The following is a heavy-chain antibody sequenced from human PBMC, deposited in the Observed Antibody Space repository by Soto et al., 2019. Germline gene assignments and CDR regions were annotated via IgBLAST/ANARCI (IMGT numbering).Heavy chain of an antibody. Sequence: GSLRLSCAASGFTFSSYAMIWVRQAPGKGLEWVSGVGGSGEYTYYADSVKGRFTISRDNSKNTVYLQISSPRAEDTAVYYCAKVLTGYYYYFEYWGQGTLVTVSS. J-gene: IGHJ4*02. CDR2: VGGSGEYT. V-gene: IGHV3-23*01. CDR1: GFTFSSYA. CDR3: AKVLTGYYYYFEY. D-gene: IGHD3-9*01.